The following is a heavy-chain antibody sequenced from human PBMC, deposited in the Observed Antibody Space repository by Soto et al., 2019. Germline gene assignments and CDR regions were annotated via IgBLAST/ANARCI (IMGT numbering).Heavy chain of an antibody. Sequence: SETLSLTCTVTGDSINSRSYYWGWIRPPPGKGLEWIGSIYYSGRTYNNPSLRSRVSMSIDRSKDQFSLKLSSVTAADTAVYYRAREASVRLQEPGAESGMDVWGQGTKVTVSS. J-gene: IGHJ6*02. CDR1: GDSINSRSYY. CDR2: IYYSGRT. CDR3: AREASVRLQEPGAESGMDV. V-gene: IGHV4-39*07. D-gene: IGHD1-26*01.